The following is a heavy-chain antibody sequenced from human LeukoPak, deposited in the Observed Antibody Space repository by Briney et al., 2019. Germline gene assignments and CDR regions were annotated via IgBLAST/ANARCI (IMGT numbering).Heavy chain of an antibody. D-gene: IGHD5-18*01. Sequence: ASVKVSCKASVYTFTSSGITWVRQAPGQGLEWMGWITTYNGNANYAQKLQGRRTMTTDTSTRTAYMELRGLRSDDTAMYYCARGGYNYGSLRIWGQGTLVTVSS. J-gene: IGHJ4*02. V-gene: IGHV1-18*04. CDR2: ITTYNGNA. CDR3: ARGGYNYGSLRI. CDR1: VYTFTSSG.